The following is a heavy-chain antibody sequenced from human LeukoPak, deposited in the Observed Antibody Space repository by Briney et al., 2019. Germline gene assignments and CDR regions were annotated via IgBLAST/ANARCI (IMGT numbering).Heavy chain of an antibody. D-gene: IGHD6-6*01. J-gene: IGHJ5*02. CDR3: ARGNADSSSSAWFDP. CDR2: MNPNSGNT. CDR1: GYTFTSYD. V-gene: IGHV1-8*01. Sequence: ASVKVSCKASGYTFTSYDINWVRQATGQGLEWMGRMNPNSGNTGYVQKFQGRVTMTRNTSISTAYMELSSLRSEDTAVYYCARGNADSSSSAWFDPWGQGTLVTVSS.